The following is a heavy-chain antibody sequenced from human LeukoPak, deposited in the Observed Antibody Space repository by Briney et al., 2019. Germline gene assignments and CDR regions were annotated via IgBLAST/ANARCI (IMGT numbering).Heavy chain of an antibody. Sequence: ASVKVSCKASGYTFTGYYMHWVRQAPGQGLEWMGWINPSSGGTNYAQKFQGRVTMTRDTSISTAYMELSRLRSDDTAVYYCARAAYGDLFFDYWGQGTLVTVSS. D-gene: IGHD4-17*01. CDR3: ARAAYGDLFFDY. CDR1: GYTFTGYY. CDR2: INPSSGGT. V-gene: IGHV1-2*02. J-gene: IGHJ4*02.